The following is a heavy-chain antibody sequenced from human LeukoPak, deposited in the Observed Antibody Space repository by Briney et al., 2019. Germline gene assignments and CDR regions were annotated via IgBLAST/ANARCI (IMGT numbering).Heavy chain of an antibody. V-gene: IGHV3-9*01. Sequence: GRSLRLSCAASGFTFDDYGMHWVRQAPGKGLEWVSGISWNSGSIGYADSVKGRFTISRDNAKNSLYLQMNSLRAEDTALYYCAKDISGYDSAGFDYWGQGTLVTVSS. CDR2: ISWNSGSI. CDR1: GFTFDDYG. D-gene: IGHD5-12*01. CDR3: AKDISGYDSAGFDY. J-gene: IGHJ4*02.